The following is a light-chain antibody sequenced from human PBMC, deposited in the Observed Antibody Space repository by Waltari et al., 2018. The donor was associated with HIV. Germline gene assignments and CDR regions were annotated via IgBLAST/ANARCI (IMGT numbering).Light chain of an antibody. Sequence: SALTQPASVSGFPGQSITISCTGADSDFGFYNFVSWYQQTPGKVPKVLLYGVDSRASGVSDRFSGSKSGNTASLTISGLQTEDEADYYCASYTANHTVMFGGGTKVTVL. CDR3: ASYTANHTVM. CDR2: GVD. J-gene: IGLJ3*02. CDR1: DSDFGFYNF. V-gene: IGLV2-14*01.